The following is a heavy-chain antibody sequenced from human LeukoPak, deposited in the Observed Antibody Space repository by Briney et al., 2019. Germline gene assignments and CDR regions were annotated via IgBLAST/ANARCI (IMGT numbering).Heavy chain of an antibody. D-gene: IGHD2-2*01. Sequence: ASVKVSCKASGYTFTSYYMHWVRQAPGQGLEWMGIINPSGGSTSYAQKFQGGVTMTRDTSTSTVYMELSSLRSEDTAVYYCARDREVVVVPAAMWFGYYYYYGMDVWGQGTTVTVSS. V-gene: IGHV1-46*01. CDR3: ARDREVVVVPAAMWFGYYYYYGMDV. CDR2: INPSGGST. J-gene: IGHJ6*02. CDR1: GYTFTSYY.